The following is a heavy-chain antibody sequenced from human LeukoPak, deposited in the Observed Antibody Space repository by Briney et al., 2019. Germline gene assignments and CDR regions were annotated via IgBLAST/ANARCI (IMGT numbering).Heavy chain of an antibody. CDR3: ARVIPPQNHYYYYMDV. CDR1: GVSISSSNSY. V-gene: IGHV4-39*07. Sequence: SETLSLTCTVSGVSISSSNSYWSWIRQPPGKGLEWIGEINHSGSTNYNPSLKSRVTISVDTSKNQFSLKLSSVTAADTAVYYCARVIPPQNHYYYYMDVWGKGTTVTVSS. D-gene: IGHD2-2*02. J-gene: IGHJ6*03. CDR2: INHSGST.